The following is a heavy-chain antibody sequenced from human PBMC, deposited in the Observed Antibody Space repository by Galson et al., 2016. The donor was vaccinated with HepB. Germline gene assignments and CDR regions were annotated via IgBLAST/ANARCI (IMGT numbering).Heavy chain of an antibody. CDR3: ARDAHIVVETAIPGYFDL. V-gene: IGHV3-11*04. Sequence: SLRLSCAASGFTFSDYYMDWIRQAPGKGLEWVSYISSSGSTIYYADSVKGRFTISRDNAKNSLYLQMNSLRAEDTAVYYCARDAHIVVETAIPGYFDLWGRGTLVTVSS. J-gene: IGHJ2*01. D-gene: IGHD2-21*02. CDR1: GFTFSDYY. CDR2: ISSSGSTI.